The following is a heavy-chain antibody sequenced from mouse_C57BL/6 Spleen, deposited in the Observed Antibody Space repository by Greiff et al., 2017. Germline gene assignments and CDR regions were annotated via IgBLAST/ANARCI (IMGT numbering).Heavy chain of an antibody. CDR3: AKYAAQSRGYFDY. CDR1: GFNIKNTY. CDR2: IDPANGNT. V-gene: IGHV14-3*01. Sequence: VQLKESVAELVRPGASVKLSCTASGFNIKNTYMHWVKQRPEQGLEWIGRIDPANGNTQSAPKFQGKATITADTSSNTAYLQLSSLTSEDTAIYYCAKYAAQSRGYFDYWGQGTTLTVSS. D-gene: IGHD3-2*02. J-gene: IGHJ2*01.